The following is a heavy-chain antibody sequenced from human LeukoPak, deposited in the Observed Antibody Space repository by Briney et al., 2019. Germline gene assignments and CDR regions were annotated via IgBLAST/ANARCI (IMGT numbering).Heavy chain of an antibody. Sequence: PGGSLRLSCAASGFTFSSYAMSWVRQAPGKGLEWVSAISGSGGSTYYADSVKGRFTISRDNAKNSLYLQMNSLRAEDTAVYYCAKVGATYYYDSSGYYYSDGAYDYWGQGTLVTVSS. D-gene: IGHD3-22*01. V-gene: IGHV3-23*01. J-gene: IGHJ4*02. CDR2: ISGSGGST. CDR3: AKVGATYYYDSSGYYYSDGAYDY. CDR1: GFTFSSYA.